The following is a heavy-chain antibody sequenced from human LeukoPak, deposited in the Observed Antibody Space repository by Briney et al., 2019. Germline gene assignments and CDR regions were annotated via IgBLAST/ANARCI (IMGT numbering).Heavy chain of an antibody. Sequence: SQTLSLTCKVSGDSLSSSTCNWSWIRQPPGKGLEWIGYISQSGNSYFTPSLKSRATISVDRSKNHFSLTLISVTAADTAVYYCARDQVDYDIPDHFDYWGKGALVTVSS. CDR1: GDSLSSSTCN. D-gene: IGHD3-22*01. CDR3: ARDQVDYDIPDHFDY. CDR2: ISQSGNS. J-gene: IGHJ4*02. V-gene: IGHV4-30-2*01.